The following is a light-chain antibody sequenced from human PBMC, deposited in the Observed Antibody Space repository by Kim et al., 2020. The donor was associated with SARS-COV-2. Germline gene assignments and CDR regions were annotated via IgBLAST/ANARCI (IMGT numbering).Light chain of an antibody. CDR2: WAS. CDR1: QSVLYSSNNKNC. Sequence: DIVMTQSPDSLAVSLGERATLNCKSSQSVLYSSNNKNCLAWYQQKPGQPPKLLIYWASTRESGFPDRFSGSGSGTDFTLTISSLQAEDVAVYYCQQYYSTPPTFGQGTKVDIK. V-gene: IGKV4-1*01. CDR3: QQYYSTPPT. J-gene: IGKJ1*01.